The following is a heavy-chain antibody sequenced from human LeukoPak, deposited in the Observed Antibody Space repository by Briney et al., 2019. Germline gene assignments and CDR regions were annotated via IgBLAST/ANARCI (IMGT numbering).Heavy chain of an antibody. CDR2: IYSSGNT. Sequence: SETLSLTCTVSGGSISSNYWSWIRQPAGKGLEYIGRIYSSGNTNYNPSLRSRVTMSVDTSKNQFSLLLHSVTAADTAVYYCARVWLSSGSYWYFDFWGRGTLVIVSS. D-gene: IGHD3-22*01. CDR1: GGSISSNY. V-gene: IGHV4-4*07. CDR3: ARVWLSSGSYWYFDF. J-gene: IGHJ2*01.